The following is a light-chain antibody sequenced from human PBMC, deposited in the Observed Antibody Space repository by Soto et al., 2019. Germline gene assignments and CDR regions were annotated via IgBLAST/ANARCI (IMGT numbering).Light chain of an antibody. Sequence: QSALTQTASVSGSPGQSITMSCTGTSSDVGGYNFVSWYQQHPGKAPKLIVHEVANRLSGVSGRFSGSKSGNTAFLTISGLQAEDEAVYYCCSYAGTYTWIFGGGTKLTVL. V-gene: IGLV2-14*03. CDR3: CSYAGTYTWI. CDR2: EVA. CDR1: SSDVGGYNF. J-gene: IGLJ2*01.